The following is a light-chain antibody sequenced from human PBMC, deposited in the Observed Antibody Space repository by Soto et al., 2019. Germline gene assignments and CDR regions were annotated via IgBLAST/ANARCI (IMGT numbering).Light chain of an antibody. CDR3: SSHTSSDTPVL. V-gene: IGLV2-14*01. Sequence: QSVLTQPASVSGSPGQSITISCTGTSSDVGGYNYVSWYQQHPGKAPKLLIYDVSDRPSGVSNRFSGSKSGNTASLTISGLQAEDEAEYYCSSHTSSDTPVLFGGGTKLTVL. J-gene: IGLJ2*01. CDR2: DVS. CDR1: SSDVGGYNY.